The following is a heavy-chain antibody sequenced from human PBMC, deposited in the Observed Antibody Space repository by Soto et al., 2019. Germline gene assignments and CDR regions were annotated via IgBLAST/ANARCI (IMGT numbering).Heavy chain of an antibody. V-gene: IGHV4-4*07. J-gene: IGHJ4*02. CDR1: GGSISSYY. D-gene: IGHD3-22*01. Sequence: PSETLSLTCTVSGGSISSYYWSWIRHPAGKGLEWIGRIYTRGNTNYNPSLKSRATMSIDTSKNRFSLKLNSVTAADTAVYYCARVVHYYDSSGYFDYWGQGTLVTVSS. CDR2: IYTRGNT. CDR3: ARVVHYYDSSGYFDY.